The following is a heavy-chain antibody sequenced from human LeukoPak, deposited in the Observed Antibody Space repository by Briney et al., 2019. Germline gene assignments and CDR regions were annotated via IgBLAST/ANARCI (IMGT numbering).Heavy chain of an antibody. D-gene: IGHD3-10*01. V-gene: IGHV3-23*01. CDR1: GFTFSNYA. CDR3: AKGSDYYGSVTSKKTD. CDR2: ISGGSGNI. J-gene: IGHJ4*02. Sequence: GGSLRLSCSVPGFTFSNYAMHWVRQAPGKGLERVSLISGGSGNIYYVDSVKGRFTISTDNSKNTLYVQMTSLRAEDTAIYYCAKGSDYYGSVTSKKTDWGQGTLVTVSS.